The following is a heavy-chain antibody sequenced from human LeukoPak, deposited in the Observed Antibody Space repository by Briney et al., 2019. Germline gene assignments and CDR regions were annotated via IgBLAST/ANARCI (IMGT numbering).Heavy chain of an antibody. CDR3: AGVDFWSGYRDY. CDR2: IRYDGSNK. V-gene: IGHV3-30*02. D-gene: IGHD3-3*01. Sequence: PGGSLRLSCAASGFTFSSYGMHGVRQAPGKGLEWVAFIRYDGSNKYYADSVKGRFTISRDNSKNTLYLQMNSLRAEDTAVYYCAGVDFWSGYRDYWGQGTLVTVSS. J-gene: IGHJ4*02. CDR1: GFTFSSYG.